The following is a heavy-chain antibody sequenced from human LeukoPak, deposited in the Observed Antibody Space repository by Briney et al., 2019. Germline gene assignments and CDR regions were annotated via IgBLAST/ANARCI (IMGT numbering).Heavy chain of an antibody. CDR1: GFTFRGYS. D-gene: IGHD2-15*01. CDR3: ARLCTVGTCYSGFDY. CDR2: IGTAGSI. Sequence: GGSLRLSCAASGFTFRGYSMNWVRQAPGKGLEWVSSIGTAGSIYYTDSVKGRFTVSRDNAKNSLHLQMNSLRAEDTAVYYCARLCTVGTCYSGFDYWGQGALVTVSS. V-gene: IGHV3-21*01. J-gene: IGHJ4*02.